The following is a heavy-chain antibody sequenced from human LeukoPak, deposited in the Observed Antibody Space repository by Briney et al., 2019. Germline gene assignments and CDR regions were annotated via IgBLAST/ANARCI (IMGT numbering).Heavy chain of an antibody. CDR2: ISSDGNNI. Sequence: GGSLRLSCAASGFTFSSYWMHWVRQAPGKGPVWVSRISSDGNNIIYADSVKGRFTISRDNAKNTLYLQMNSLRADDTAVYYCGSYYDSSGYYPNGLDYWGQGTLVTVSS. CDR3: GSYYDSSGYYPNGLDY. CDR1: GFTFSSYW. D-gene: IGHD3-22*01. J-gene: IGHJ4*02. V-gene: IGHV3-74*01.